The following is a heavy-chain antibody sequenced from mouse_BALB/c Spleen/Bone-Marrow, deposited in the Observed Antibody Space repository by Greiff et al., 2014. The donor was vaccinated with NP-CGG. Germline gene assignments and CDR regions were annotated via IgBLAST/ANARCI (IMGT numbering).Heavy chain of an antibody. Sequence: LVESGAELVKPGASVKLSCTATGFNIKDTYMHWVKQRPEQGLEWIGRIDPANGNTKYDPKFQGKATITADTSSNTAYLQLSSLTSEDTAVYYCARFAYWGQGTLVTVSA. CDR3: ARFAY. V-gene: IGHV14-3*02. J-gene: IGHJ3*01. CDR1: GFNIKDTY. CDR2: IDPANGNT.